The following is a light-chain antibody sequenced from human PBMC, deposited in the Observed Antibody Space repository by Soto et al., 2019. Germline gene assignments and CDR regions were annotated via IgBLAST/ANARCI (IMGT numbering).Light chain of an antibody. J-gene: IGLJ1*01. Sequence: QSALTQPASVSGSPGQSITISCTGTSSDVGSYNVVSWYQQHPGKAPKLLIYEVSKRPTGVSDRFSGSKSGNTASLTISVLQAEDEADYHCCSYAGSSSAYVFGTGTKLTVL. CDR2: EVS. CDR3: CSYAGSSSAYV. CDR1: SSDVGSYNV. V-gene: IGLV2-23*02.